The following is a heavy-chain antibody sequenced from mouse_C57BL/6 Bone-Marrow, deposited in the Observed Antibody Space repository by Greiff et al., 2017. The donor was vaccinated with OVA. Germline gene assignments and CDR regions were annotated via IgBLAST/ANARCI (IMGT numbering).Heavy chain of an antibody. V-gene: IGHV12-3*01. D-gene: IGHD1-1*01. CDR3: AGVPFYYGSSFYFDY. CDR2: ITHSGET. CDR1: GFPITSGYY. J-gene: IGHJ2*01. Sequence: VQLQQSGPGLVKPSQSLFLTCSITGFPITSGYYWIWIRQSPGKPLEWMGYITHSGETFYNPSLQSPISITRETSKNQFFLQLNSVTTEDTAMYYCAGVPFYYGSSFYFDYWGQGTTLTVSS.